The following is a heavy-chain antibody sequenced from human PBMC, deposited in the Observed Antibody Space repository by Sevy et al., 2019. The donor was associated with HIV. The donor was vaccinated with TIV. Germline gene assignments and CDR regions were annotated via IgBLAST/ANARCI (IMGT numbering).Heavy chain of an antibody. V-gene: IGHV3-64*02. CDR3: AREGVGGYSYSLDY. J-gene: IGHJ4*02. CDR2: ISSNGGST. D-gene: IGHD5-18*01. Sequence: GGSLRLSCAASGFSFSSYALHWVRQAPGKGLEYVSVISSNGGSTYYADSGKGRFTISRDNSKNTLYLQMGSLRAEDMAVYYCAREGVGGYSYSLDYWGQGTLVTVSS. CDR1: GFSFSSYA.